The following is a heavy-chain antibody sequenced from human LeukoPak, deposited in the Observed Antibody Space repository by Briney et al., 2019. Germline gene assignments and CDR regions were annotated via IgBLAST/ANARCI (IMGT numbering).Heavy chain of an antibody. J-gene: IGHJ4*02. CDR1: GFTFSSYA. Sequence: GGSLRLSCAASGFTFSSYAMSWVRQAPGKGLEWVSAISGSGGSTYYADSVKGRFTISRDNSKNTLYLQMNSLRAEDTAVYYCARPGQSSWWVYFNYWGQGTLVTVSS. CDR3: ARPGQSSWWVYFNY. V-gene: IGHV3-23*01. D-gene: IGHD2-15*01. CDR2: ISGSGGST.